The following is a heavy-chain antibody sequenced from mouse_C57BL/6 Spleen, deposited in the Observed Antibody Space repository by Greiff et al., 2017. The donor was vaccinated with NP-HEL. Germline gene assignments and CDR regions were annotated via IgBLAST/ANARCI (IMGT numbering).Heavy chain of an antibody. V-gene: IGHV5-17*01. J-gene: IGHJ3*01. CDR3: ARPYYYGSSPAWFAY. CDR2: ISSGSSTI. D-gene: IGHD1-1*01. Sequence: EVMLVESGGGLVKPGGSLKLSCAASGFTFSDYGMHWVRQAPEKGLEWVAYISSGSSTIYYAETVKGRFTISSDNAKNTLFLQMNSLRSEDTAMYYCARPYYYGSSPAWFAYWGQGTLVTVSA. CDR1: GFTFSDYG.